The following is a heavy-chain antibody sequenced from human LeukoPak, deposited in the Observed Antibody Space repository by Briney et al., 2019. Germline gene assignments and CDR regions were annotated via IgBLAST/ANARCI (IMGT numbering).Heavy chain of an antibody. D-gene: IGHD3-10*01. J-gene: IGHJ5*02. CDR3: AREGADSITMVRGVILTKNWFDP. Sequence: PSETLSLTCTVSGGSISSYYWSWIRQPAGKGLEWIGRIYTSGSTNYNPSLKSRVTMSVDTSKNQFSLKLSSATAADTAVYYCAREGADSITMVRGVILTKNWFDPWGQGTLVTVSS. CDR2: IYTSGST. V-gene: IGHV4-4*07. CDR1: GGSISSYY.